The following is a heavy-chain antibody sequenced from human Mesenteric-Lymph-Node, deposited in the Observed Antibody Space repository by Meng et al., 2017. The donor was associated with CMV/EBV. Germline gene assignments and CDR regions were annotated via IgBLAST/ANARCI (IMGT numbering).Heavy chain of an antibody. Sequence: GESLKISCTASTFTVSSYYMSWVRQAPGKGLEWVSVIYSGGSTYYADSVKGRFTITRDNSKNTLYLQMNSLRADDTAVYYCARDWGDFWSGYYLHYGMDVWGQGTTVTVSS. D-gene: IGHD3-3*01. CDR2: IYSGGST. CDR3: ARDWGDFWSGYYLHYGMDV. V-gene: IGHV3-53*01. CDR1: TFTVSSYY. J-gene: IGHJ6*02.